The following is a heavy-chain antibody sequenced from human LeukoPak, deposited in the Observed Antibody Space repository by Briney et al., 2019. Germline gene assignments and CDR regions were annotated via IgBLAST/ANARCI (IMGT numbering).Heavy chain of an antibody. D-gene: IGHD3-22*01. CDR1: GGSVSSGSYY. Sequence: SETLSLTCTVSGGSVSSGSYYWSWIRQPPGKGLEWIRYIYYSGSTNYNPSLKSRVTISVDTSKNQFSLKLSSVTAADTAVYYCASTYYYDSSGYFQHWGQGTLVTVSS. V-gene: IGHV4-61*01. J-gene: IGHJ1*01. CDR2: IYYSGST. CDR3: ASTYYYDSSGYFQH.